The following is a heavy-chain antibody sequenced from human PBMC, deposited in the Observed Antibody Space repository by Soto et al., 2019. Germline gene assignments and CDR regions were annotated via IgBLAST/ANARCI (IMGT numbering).Heavy chain of an antibody. V-gene: IGHV1-69*01. D-gene: IGHD3-16*01. CDR2: IFPKFGTT. CDR3: EAEMTFGKFSVV. CDR1: GDTDTNYV. J-gene: IGHJ6*02. Sequence: QVQLVQSGAEVKKPGSSVKVSCKASGDTDTNYVISWVRQAPGQGLEWMGGIFPKFGTTYSAQKLQDRLTITADESTSTVYVQLSSLRLDDTAVYYCEAEMTFGKFSVVWGQGTTVTVSS.